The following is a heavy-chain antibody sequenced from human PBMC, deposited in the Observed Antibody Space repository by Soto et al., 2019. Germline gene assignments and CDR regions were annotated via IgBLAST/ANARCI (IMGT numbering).Heavy chain of an antibody. V-gene: IGHV4-61*01. CDR2: IYYSGST. CDR1: GGSVSSGSYY. J-gene: IGHJ6*02. Sequence: TLSLTCTVSGGSVSSGSYYWSWIRQPPGKGLEWIGYIYYSGSTNYNPSLKSRVTISVDTSKNQFSLKLSSVTAADTAVYYCARDRRKGGMDVWGQGTTVTVSS. CDR3: ARDRRKGGMDV.